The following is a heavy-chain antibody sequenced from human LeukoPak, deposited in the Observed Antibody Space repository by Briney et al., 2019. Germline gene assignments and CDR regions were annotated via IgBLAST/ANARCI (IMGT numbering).Heavy chain of an antibody. Sequence: SETLSLTCTVSGGSISSYYWSWLRQPPGKGLEWIGYIYYSGSTNYNPSLKSRVTISVDTSKNQFSLKLSSVTAADTAVYYCARTDGDKDYYYYGMDVWGQGTTVTVSS. J-gene: IGHJ6*02. CDR1: GGSISSYY. CDR2: IYYSGST. D-gene: IGHD4-17*01. CDR3: ARTDGDKDYYYYGMDV. V-gene: IGHV4-59*01.